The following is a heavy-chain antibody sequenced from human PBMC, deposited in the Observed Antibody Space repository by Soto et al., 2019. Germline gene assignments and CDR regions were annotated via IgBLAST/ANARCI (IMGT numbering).Heavy chain of an antibody. J-gene: IGHJ6*02. CDR1: GFTFSSYA. Sequence: GGSLRLSCAASGFTFSSYAMHWVRQAPGKGLEWVAVISYDGSNKYYADSVKGRFTIPRDNSKNTLYLQMNSLRAEDTAVYYCARETHSSGWYYYYGMDVWGQGTTVTVSS. D-gene: IGHD6-19*01. V-gene: IGHV3-30*04. CDR3: ARETHSSGWYYYYGMDV. CDR2: ISYDGSNK.